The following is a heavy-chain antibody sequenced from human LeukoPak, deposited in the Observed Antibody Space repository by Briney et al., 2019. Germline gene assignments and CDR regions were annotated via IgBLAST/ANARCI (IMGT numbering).Heavy chain of an antibody. J-gene: IGHJ4*02. CDR3: ARRSSGYGAIDY. Sequence: GASVKVSCKASGYIFTTYYMHWVRQAPGQGLEWMGIINPSGGSTSYAQKFQGRVTMTRDTSTSTVYMELSSLRSEDTAVYYCARRSSGYGAIDYWGQGTLVTVSS. CDR1: GYIFTTYY. D-gene: IGHD3-22*01. CDR2: INPSGGST. V-gene: IGHV1-46*01.